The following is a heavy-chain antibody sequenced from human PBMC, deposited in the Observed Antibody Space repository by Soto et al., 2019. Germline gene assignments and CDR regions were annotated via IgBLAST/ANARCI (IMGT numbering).Heavy chain of an antibody. V-gene: IGHV1-69*02. CDR3: VQGDGYNFRWDY. J-gene: IGHJ4*02. CDR1: GGTFGSYS. D-gene: IGHD5-12*01. CDR2: IIPILNIT. Sequence: QVQLVQSGAEVKKPGSSVRVSCEASGGTFGSYSVSWVRQAPGQGLEWMGRIIPILNITNYAQKFQGRVTFTADKSTSAAYMDLSSLRSEDTAVYYCVQGDGYNFRWDYWGQGTLVTVSS.